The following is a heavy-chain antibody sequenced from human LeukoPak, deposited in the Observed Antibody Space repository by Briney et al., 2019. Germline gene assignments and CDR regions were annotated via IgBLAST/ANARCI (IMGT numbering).Heavy chain of an antibody. CDR3: ASTSYYYDSSGYRNFDY. Sequence: GGSLRLSCAASGFTFSDYYMSWIRQAPGKGLEWVSYISSSGSTIYYADSVKGRFTISRDNAKNSLYLQMNSLRAEDTAVYYCASTSYYYDSSGYRNFDYWGQGTLVTVSS. CDR2: ISSSGSTI. CDR1: GFTFSDYY. J-gene: IGHJ4*02. D-gene: IGHD3-22*01. V-gene: IGHV3-11*04.